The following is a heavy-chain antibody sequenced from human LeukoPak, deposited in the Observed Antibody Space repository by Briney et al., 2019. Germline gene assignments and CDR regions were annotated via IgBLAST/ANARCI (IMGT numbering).Heavy chain of an antibody. J-gene: IGHJ4*02. CDR2: INHSGST. CDR3: ARGLFHQYYFDY. D-gene: IGHD2-21*01. V-gene: IGHV4-34*01. CDR1: GGSFSGYY. Sequence: SETLCLTCAVYGGSFSGYYWSWIRQPPGKGLEWIGEINHSGSTNYNPSLKSRVTISVDTSKNQFSLKLSSVTAADTAVYYCARGLFHQYYFDYWGQGTLVTVSS.